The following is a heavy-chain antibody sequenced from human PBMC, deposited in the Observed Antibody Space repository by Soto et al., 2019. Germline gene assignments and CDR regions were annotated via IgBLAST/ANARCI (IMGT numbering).Heavy chain of an antibody. D-gene: IGHD3-22*01. J-gene: IGHJ3*02. V-gene: IGHV3-48*01. CDR2: ISSSSTI. CDR1: GFTFSSYS. Sequence: PGGSLRLSCAASGFTFSSYSMNWVRQAPGKGLEWVSYISSSSTIYYADSVKGRFTISRDNSKNTLYLQMRSLRAEDTAVYYCGKDNGYDSSGYGAPNAFDIWGQGTMVTVSS. CDR3: GKDNGYDSSGYGAPNAFDI.